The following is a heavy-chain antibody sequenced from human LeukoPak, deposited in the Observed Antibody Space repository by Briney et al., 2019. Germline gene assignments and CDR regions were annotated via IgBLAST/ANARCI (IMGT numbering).Heavy chain of an antibody. CDR1: GFTFSSYW. V-gene: IGHV3-74*01. J-gene: IGHJ3*02. CDR3: ARVTGFLEWLASPHDAFDI. CDR2: INTDGSST. Sequence: GGSLRLSCAASGFTFSSYWMHWVRQAPGKGLVWVSRINTDGSSTSYADSVKGRFTISRDNAKNTLYLQMNSLRAEDTAVYYCARVTGFLEWLASPHDAFDIWGQGTMVTVSS. D-gene: IGHD3-3*01.